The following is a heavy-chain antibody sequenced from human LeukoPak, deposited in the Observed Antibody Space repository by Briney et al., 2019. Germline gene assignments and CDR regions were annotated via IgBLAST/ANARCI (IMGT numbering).Heavy chain of an antibody. CDR2: ISGSSSYI. V-gene: IGHV3-21*01. Sequence: GGSLRLSCAASEFTFSNYFMNWVRQAPGKGLEWVSAISGSSSYIYYADSVKGRFTISRDNAKNSLYLQMNSLRAEDTAVYYCARGKSSSSSKGFDYWGQGTLVTVSS. CDR3: ARGKSSSSSKGFDY. CDR1: EFTFSNYF. D-gene: IGHD6-6*01. J-gene: IGHJ4*02.